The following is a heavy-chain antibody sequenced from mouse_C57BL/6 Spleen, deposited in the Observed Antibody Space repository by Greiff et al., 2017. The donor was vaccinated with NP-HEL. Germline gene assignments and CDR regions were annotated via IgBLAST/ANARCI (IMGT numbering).Heavy chain of an antibody. J-gene: IGHJ1*03. CDR1: DSEVFPIAY. CDR3: ARLNVSYWYFDV. Sequence: VQLVESGSELRSPGSSVKLSCKDFDSEVFPIAYMSWVRQKPGHGFEWIGGILPSIGRTIYGEKFEDKATLDADTLSNTAYLELNSLTSEDSAIYYCARLNVSYWYFDVWGTGTTVTVSS. CDR2: ILPSIGRT. V-gene: IGHV15-2*01.